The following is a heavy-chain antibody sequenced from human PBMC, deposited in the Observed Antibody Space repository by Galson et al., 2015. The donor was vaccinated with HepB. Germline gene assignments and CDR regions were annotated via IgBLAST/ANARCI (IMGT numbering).Heavy chain of an antibody. CDR3: ARLNVLRYFYWSLRPWYFDL. J-gene: IGHJ2*01. CDR1: GGSFSGYY. Sequence: TLSLTCAVYGGSFSGYYWSWIRQPPGKGLEWIGEINHSGSTNYNPSLKSRVTISVDTSKNQFSLKLSSVTAADTAVYYCARLNVLRYFYWSLRPWYFDLWGRGTLVTVSS. CDR2: INHSGST. D-gene: IGHD3-9*01. V-gene: IGHV4-34*01.